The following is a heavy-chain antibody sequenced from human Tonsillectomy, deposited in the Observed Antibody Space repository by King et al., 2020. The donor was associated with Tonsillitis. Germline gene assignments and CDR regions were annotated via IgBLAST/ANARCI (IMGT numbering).Heavy chain of an antibody. CDR2: IYYSGST. CDR1: GGSIRRNY. CDR3: AIDLYDNSGYRGYFEY. Sequence: QLQESGPGLVKPSETLSLPCTVSGGSIRRNYWSWVRQPPGRGLGWLGYIYYSGSTEYNPPPRSRGTISVDKSKNQFSLHLGSVTAADTAVYYFAIDLYDNSGYRGYFEYWGQGALVTASS. J-gene: IGHJ4*02. D-gene: IGHD3-22*01. V-gene: IGHV4-59*01.